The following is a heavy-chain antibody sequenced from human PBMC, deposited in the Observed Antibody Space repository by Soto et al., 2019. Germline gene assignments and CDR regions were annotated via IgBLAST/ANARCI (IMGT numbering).Heavy chain of an antibody. CDR3: ARAYSSSDDFDY. Sequence: QVQLVQSGAEVKKPGASVKVSCKASGYAFTDYYMHWVRQAPGQGLEWMGWINPNSGGTNYAQKFQGWVTMTRDTSISTAYMELNRDEKDVYYCARAYSSSDDFDYWGQGTLVTVSS. D-gene: IGHD3-22*01. V-gene: IGHV1-2*04. CDR1: GYAFTDYY. CDR2: INPNSGGT. J-gene: IGHJ4*02.